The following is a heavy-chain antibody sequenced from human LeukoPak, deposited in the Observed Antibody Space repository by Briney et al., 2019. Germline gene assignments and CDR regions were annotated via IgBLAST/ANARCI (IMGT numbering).Heavy chain of an antibody. J-gene: IGHJ5*02. V-gene: IGHV3-30*18. Sequence: PGGSLRLSCAASGFTFSSYEMNWVRQAPGKGLEWVAVISYDGSNKYYADSVKGRFTISRDNSKNTLYLQMNSLRAEDTAVYYCAKGDHDYGDLNWFDPWGQGTLVTVSS. CDR3: AKGDHDYGDLNWFDP. CDR2: ISYDGSNK. CDR1: GFTFSSYE. D-gene: IGHD4-17*01.